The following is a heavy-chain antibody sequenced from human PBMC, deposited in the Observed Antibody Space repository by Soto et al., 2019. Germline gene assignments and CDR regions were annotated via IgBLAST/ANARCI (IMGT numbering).Heavy chain of an antibody. J-gene: IGHJ4*02. CDR1: GYTFTSYG. CDR2: ISAYNGNT. CDR3: ARDEGSGWYYFDY. Sequence: ASVKVSCKASGYTFTSYGISWVRQAPGQGLEWMGWISAYNGNTNYAQKLQGRVTMTRDTSTSTVYMELSSLRSEDTAVYYCARDEGSGWYYFDYWGQGTLVTVSS. V-gene: IGHV1-18*01. D-gene: IGHD6-19*01.